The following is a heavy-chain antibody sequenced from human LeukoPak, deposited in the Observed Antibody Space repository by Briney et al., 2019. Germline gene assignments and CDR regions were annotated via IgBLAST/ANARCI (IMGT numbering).Heavy chain of an antibody. CDR2: IYTSGST. V-gene: IGHV4-61*02. D-gene: IGHD2-15*01. J-gene: IGHJ4*02. Sequence: SETLSLTCTVSGGSISSGSYYWSWIRQPAGKGLEWIGRIYTSGSTNYNPSLKSRVTISVDTSKNQFSLKLSSVTAADTAVHYCARGYCSGGSCQIDYWGQGTLVTVSS. CDR1: GGSISSGSYY. CDR3: ARGYCSGGSCQIDY.